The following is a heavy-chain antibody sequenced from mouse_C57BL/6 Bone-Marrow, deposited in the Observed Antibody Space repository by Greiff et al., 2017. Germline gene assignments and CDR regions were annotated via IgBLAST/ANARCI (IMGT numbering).Heavy chain of an antibody. V-gene: IGHV14-4*01. CDR3: TNITTVVGTRWYFDV. Sequence: EVQLQQSGAELVRPGASVKLSCTASGFNIKDDYMHWVKQRPEQGLEWIGWIDPENGDTEYASKFQGKATITADTASNTAYLQLSSLTSEDTAVYYCTNITTVVGTRWYFDVGGTGTTVTVSS. CDR2: IDPENGDT. CDR1: GFNIKDDY. J-gene: IGHJ1*03. D-gene: IGHD1-1*01.